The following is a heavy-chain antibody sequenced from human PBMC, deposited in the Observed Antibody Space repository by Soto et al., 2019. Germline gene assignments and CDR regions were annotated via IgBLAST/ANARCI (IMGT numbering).Heavy chain of an antibody. V-gene: IGHV3-73*01. J-gene: IGHJ4*02. Sequence: GGSLRLSCAVVGLSFNDSAMHWVRQASGKGLEWVGRIRSKVNTYATTYAASVKGRFIISRDDSKNTAYLQMNSLRAEDTAVYYCAKSKTTYCGGDCYSDYWGQGTLVTVSS. CDR2: IRSKVNTYAT. CDR1: GLSFNDSA. D-gene: IGHD2-21*02. CDR3: AKSKTTYCGGDCYSDY.